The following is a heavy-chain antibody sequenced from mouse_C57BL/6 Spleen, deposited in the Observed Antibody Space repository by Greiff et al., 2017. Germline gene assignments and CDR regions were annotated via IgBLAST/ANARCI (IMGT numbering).Heavy chain of an antibody. CDR2: INPGSGGT. D-gene: IGHD1-1*01. J-gene: IGHJ2*01. CDR3: ARHDYYGGSYG. CDR1: GYAFTNYL. V-gene: IGHV1-54*01. Sequence: QVQLQQSGAELVRPGTSVKVSCKASGYAFTNYLIEWVKQRPGQGLEWIGVINPGSGGTNYNEKFKGKATLTADKSSSAAYMQLRSLTSEDSAVDLCARHDYYGGSYGGGQGTTLTGSS.